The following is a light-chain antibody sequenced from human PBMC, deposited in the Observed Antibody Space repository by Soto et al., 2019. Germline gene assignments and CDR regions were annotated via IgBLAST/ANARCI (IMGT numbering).Light chain of an antibody. V-gene: IGKV4-1*01. CDR2: RAS. CDR1: QSVFYSSKNKNY. Sequence: DIVMTQSPDSLAVSLGERATINCRSSQSVFYSSKNKNYLAWYQQKPGQPPNLLISRASTRESGVPGRFSGSGSGTDFTLTISSLHAEDVAVYYCQQYHSIPHTFGQGTKLEI. J-gene: IGKJ2*01. CDR3: QQYHSIPHT.